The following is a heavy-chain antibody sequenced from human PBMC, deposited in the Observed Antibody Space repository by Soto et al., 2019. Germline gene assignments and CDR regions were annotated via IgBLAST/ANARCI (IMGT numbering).Heavy chain of an antibody. J-gene: IGHJ6*03. CDR1: GFTFSSYS. V-gene: IGHV3-21*01. D-gene: IGHD3-9*01. CDR3: ARDRDYDILAGYPHYYYYMDV. CDR2: ISSSSSYI. Sequence: EVQLVESGGGLVKPGGSLRLSCAASGFTFSSYSMNWVRQAPGKGLEWVSSISSSSSYIYYADSVKGRFTISRDNAKNSRYLQMNSRIAEDTSVYYCARDRDYDILAGYPHYYYYMDVWGKATTVTVSS.